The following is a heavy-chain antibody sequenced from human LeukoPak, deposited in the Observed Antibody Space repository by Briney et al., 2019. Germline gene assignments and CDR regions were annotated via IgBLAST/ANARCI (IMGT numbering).Heavy chain of an antibody. V-gene: IGHV3-23*01. CDR1: GFTLSTNA. J-gene: IGHJ4*02. D-gene: IGHD6-13*01. Sequence: GGSLRLSCLTSGFTLSTNAMSWVRQAPGKGLEWISGISGSGASTYYADSVKGRFTISRDNSKNTLYLQMNSLRAEDTAVYYCARDPGAAAGTALLDYWGQGTLVTVSS. CDR3: ARDPGAAAGTALLDY. CDR2: ISGSGAST.